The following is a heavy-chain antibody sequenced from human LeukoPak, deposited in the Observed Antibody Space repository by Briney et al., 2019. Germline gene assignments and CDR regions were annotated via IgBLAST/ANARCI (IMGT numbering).Heavy chain of an antibody. CDR3: AKYTSGTSYRGLDQ. J-gene: IGHJ4*01. CDR1: GFTVSSNY. D-gene: IGHD3-10*01. CDR2: IYNGGST. V-gene: IGHV3-53*01. Sequence: GGSLRLSCAASGFTVSSNYMSWVRQAPGKGLEWVSVIYNGGSTYNADSVKGRFTISRDDSKNTVYLQMNSLRAEDTAVYSCAKYTSGTSYRGLDQWGHGTLVTVSS.